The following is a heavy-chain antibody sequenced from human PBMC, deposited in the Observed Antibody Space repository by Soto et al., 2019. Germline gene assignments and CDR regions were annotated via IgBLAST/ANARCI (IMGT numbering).Heavy chain of an antibody. Sequence: QVQLVQSGAEVKKPGASVKVSCKASGYTFTSYDINWVRQATGQGLEWMGWMNPNNGKTGYAQKFQGRVNMTRNTPIGTAYMELGSLTSEDAAVYYCARAGGQQLVLFFGSCGKGTLVTVSS. CDR1: GYTFTSYD. CDR3: ARAGGQQLVLFFGS. J-gene: IGHJ5*02. D-gene: IGHD6-13*01. CDR2: MNPNNGKT. V-gene: IGHV1-8*01.